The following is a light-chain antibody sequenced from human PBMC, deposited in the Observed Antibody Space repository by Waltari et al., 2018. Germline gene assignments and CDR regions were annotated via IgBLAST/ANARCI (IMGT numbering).Light chain of an antibody. J-gene: IGKJ1*01. CDR1: QGISSY. V-gene: IGKV1-8*01. Sequence: AIRMTQSPSSVSASTGDRVSITCRATQGISSYLAWYQQKPGKAPKLLIHGASTLQSGAPSRFSGSGSGTDFTLTIRGLQSEDFATYYCHQYHSYPWTFGQGTKVEIK. CDR3: HQYHSYPWT. CDR2: GAS.